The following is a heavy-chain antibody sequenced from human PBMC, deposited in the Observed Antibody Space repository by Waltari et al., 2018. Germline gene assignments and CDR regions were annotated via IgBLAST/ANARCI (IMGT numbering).Heavy chain of an antibody. D-gene: IGHD6-19*01. CDR3: ARDIAVAGTHDAFDI. V-gene: IGHV3-7*01. Sequence: EVQLVESGGGLVQPGGSLRLSGAASGFTCSSYWMSWGRQAPGKGLEWVANIKQDGSEKYYVDSVKGRFTISRDNAKNSLYLQMNSLRAEDTAVYYCARDIAVAGTHDAFDIWGQGTMVTVSS. CDR2: IKQDGSEK. CDR1: GFTCSSYW. J-gene: IGHJ3*02.